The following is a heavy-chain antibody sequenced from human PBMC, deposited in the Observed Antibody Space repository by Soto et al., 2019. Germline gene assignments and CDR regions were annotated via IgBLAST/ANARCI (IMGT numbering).Heavy chain of an antibody. CDR2: LYYIGNI. CDR1: GGSISKRPYY. V-gene: IGHV4-39*01. Sequence: QLQLQESGPGLVKPSDTLSLTCCVSGGSISKRPYYWAWIRKPPGKGLEWIGSLYYIGNIYYNPSLESRVTMSVDTAKNQFSLRLSSVTAADTALYYCASGARSTTVTWFDPWGQGILVAVSS. D-gene: IGHD4-17*01. CDR3: ASGARSTTVTWFDP. J-gene: IGHJ5*02.